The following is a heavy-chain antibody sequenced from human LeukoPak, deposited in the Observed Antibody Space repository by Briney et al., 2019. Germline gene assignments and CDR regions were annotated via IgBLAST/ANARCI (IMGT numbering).Heavy chain of an antibody. CDR3: ARVLWFGAYNFDY. CDR2: IYHSGST. V-gene: IGHV4-38-2*01. Sequence: SETLSLTCAVSGSSISSGYYWGWIRQPPGKGLEWIGSIYHSGSTYYNPSLKSRVTISVDTSKNQFSLKLSSVTAADAAVYYCARVLWFGAYNFDYWGQGTLVTVSS. CDR1: GSSISSGYY. D-gene: IGHD3-10*01. J-gene: IGHJ4*02.